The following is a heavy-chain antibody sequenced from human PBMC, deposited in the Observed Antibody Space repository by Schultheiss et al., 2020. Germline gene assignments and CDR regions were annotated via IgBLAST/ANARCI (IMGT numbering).Heavy chain of an antibody. CDR1: RFAFNTYG. CDR3: ARSPTYYDSSGYFDY. D-gene: IGHD3-22*01. V-gene: IGHV3-30*03. J-gene: IGHJ4*02. Sequence: GESLKISCVASRFAFNTYGMHWVRQAPGKGLEWVGVISYDGHNRYYGDFVKGRFTISRDNSENTLYLQMNSLRAEDTAVYYCARSPTYYDSSGYFDYWGQGTLVTVSS. CDR2: ISYDGHNR.